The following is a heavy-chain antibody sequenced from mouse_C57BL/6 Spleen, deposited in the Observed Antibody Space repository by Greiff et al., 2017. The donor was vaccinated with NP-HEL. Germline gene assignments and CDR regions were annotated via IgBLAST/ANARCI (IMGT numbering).Heavy chain of an antibody. Sequence: EVQLQQSGPELVKPGASVKISCKASGYTFTDYYMNWVKQSHGKSLEWIGDINPNNGGTSYNQKFKGKATLTVDKSSSTAYMELRSLTSEDSAVYDCARAGKRVTGTFAMDYWGQGTSVTVSS. V-gene: IGHV1-26*01. CDR1: GYTFTDYY. D-gene: IGHD4-1*01. J-gene: IGHJ4*01. CDR2: INPNNGGT. CDR3: ARAGKRVTGTFAMDY.